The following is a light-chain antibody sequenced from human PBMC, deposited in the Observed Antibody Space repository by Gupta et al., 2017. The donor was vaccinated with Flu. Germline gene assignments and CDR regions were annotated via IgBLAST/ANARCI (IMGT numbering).Light chain of an antibody. Sequence: NFMLTQPHSVSESPGKTVTLSCTRSSGSIASNYVQWYQQRPGISPTTVIYEDNQRPSGVPDRFSGSIDRSSNSASLTISGLKTEAEADYYCQSYVVFGGGTKLTVL. V-gene: IGLV6-57*01. CDR1: SGSIASNY. J-gene: IGLJ2*01. CDR2: EDN. CDR3: QSYVV.